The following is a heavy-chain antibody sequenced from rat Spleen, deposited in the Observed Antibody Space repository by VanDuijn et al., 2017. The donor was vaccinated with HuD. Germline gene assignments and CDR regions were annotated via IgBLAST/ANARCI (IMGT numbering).Heavy chain of an antibody. CDR2: INTDSSDT. CDR1: GFTFSNYG. Sequence: EVQLVESGGGLVQPRRSLKLSCTASGFTFSNYGMAWFRQAPENGIEWLAYINTDSSDTHYAETVKGRFTISRDIAKSTLFLQMHSLRSEDTATYYCTRGTYYRHWGQGVMVTVSS. D-gene: IGHD1-9*01. J-gene: IGHJ2*01. CDR3: TRGTYYRH. V-gene: IGHV5-29*01.